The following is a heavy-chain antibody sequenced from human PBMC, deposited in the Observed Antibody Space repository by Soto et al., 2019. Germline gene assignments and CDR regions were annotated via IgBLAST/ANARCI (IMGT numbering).Heavy chain of an antibody. CDR3: ARLVHPLHPTGVDV. V-gene: IGHV4-61*01. D-gene: IGHD6-13*01. Sequence: QVQLQESGPGLVKPSETLSLSCTVSGGSVTSNTYYWSWIRQPPGKGLEWLGYIYSSRTTYYNPSLKSRVTISVDASKNQLSLTLTSVTAADTAMYYCARLVHPLHPTGVDVGGQGTTVAVSS. J-gene: IGHJ6*02. CDR2: IYSSRTT. CDR1: GGSVTSNTYY.